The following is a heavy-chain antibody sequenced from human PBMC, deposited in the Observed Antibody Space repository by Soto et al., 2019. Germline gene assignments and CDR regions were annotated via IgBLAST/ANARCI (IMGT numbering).Heavy chain of an antibody. CDR1: GDSFTRYW. V-gene: IGHV5-10-1*01. D-gene: IGHD4-17*01. Sequence: GESLTSSCTCSGDSFTRYWISWVRQMPGKGLEWMGRIDPSDSYTNYSPSFQGHVTISADKSISTAYLQWSSLKASDTAMYYCARHGAGDYEDAFDIWGQGTMVTVSS. CDR3: ARHGAGDYEDAFDI. J-gene: IGHJ3*02. CDR2: IDPSDSYT.